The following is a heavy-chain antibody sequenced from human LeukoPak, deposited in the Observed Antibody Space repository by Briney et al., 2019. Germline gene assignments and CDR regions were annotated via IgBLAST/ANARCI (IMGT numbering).Heavy chain of an antibody. D-gene: IGHD3-3*01. V-gene: IGHV4-39*01. CDR2: IYYSGST. CDR3: ARLGLRFLEWLSRGVY. CDR1: GGSISSSSYY. Sequence: SETLSLTCTVSGGSISSSSYYWGWIRQPPGKGLEWIGSIYYSGSTYYNPSLKSRVTISVATSKNLFSLKLSSVTAADTAVYYCARLGLRFLEWLSRGVYWGQGTLVTVSS. J-gene: IGHJ4*02.